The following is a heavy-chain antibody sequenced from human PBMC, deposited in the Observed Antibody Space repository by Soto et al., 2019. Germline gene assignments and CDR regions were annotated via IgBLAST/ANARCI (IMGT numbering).Heavy chain of an antibody. CDR2: MNPNSGNT. Sequence: ASVKVSCKASGYTFTRYDINWVRQTTGQGLEWMGGMNPNSGNTGDAQKFQGRVTMTRNTSITTASMELSSLRSADTPVYYCARDITYFGVVPCWGQGTLVTVSS. J-gene: IGHJ4*02. D-gene: IGHD3-3*01. CDR3: ARDITYFGVVPC. CDR1: GYTFTRYD. V-gene: IGHV1-8*01.